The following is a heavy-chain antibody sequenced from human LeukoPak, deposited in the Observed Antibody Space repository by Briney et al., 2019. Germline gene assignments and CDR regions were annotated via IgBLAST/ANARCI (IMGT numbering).Heavy chain of an antibody. CDR1: GGSISSRSYC. D-gene: IGHD5/OR15-5a*01. V-gene: IGHV4-61*09. Sequence: SETLSLTCTVSGGSISSRSYCWSWIRQPAGKGLEWIGHVHISGSTNYNSSLKSRVTISVDTSKNQFSLKLSSVTAADTAVYYCARGLVSTDSGFDYWGQGTLVTVSS. J-gene: IGHJ4*02. CDR2: VHISGST. CDR3: ARGLVSTDSGFDY.